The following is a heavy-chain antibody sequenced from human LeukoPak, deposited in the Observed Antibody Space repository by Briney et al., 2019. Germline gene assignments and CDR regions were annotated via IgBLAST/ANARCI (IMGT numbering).Heavy chain of an antibody. CDR1: GFTFGDYS. CDR3: ASRSGRQWLPYFDY. CDR2: IRSKAYGGTT. V-gene: IGHV3-49*04. D-gene: IGHD1-26*01. Sequence: PGGSLRLSCKSSGFTFGDYSMTWVRQAPGKGLEWVGFIRSKAYGGTTEYAASVKGRFTISRDDSKSIAYLQMNSLKTEDTAVYHCASRSGRQWLPYFDYWGQGTLVAVSS. J-gene: IGHJ4*02.